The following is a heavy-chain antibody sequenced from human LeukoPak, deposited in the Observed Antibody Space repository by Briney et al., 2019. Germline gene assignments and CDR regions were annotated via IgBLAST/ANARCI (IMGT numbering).Heavy chain of an antibody. CDR3: AKDLTYYDYVWGSYRPTGLAYFDY. D-gene: IGHD3-16*02. V-gene: IGHV3-23*01. Sequence: QAGGSLRLSCAASGFTFSSYGMSWVRQAPGKGLEWVSAISGSGGSTYYADSVKGRFTISRDNSKNTLYLQMNSLRAEDTAVYYCAKDLTYYDYVWGSYRPTGLAYFDYWGQGTLVTVSS. CDR1: GFTFSSYG. CDR2: ISGSGGST. J-gene: IGHJ4*02.